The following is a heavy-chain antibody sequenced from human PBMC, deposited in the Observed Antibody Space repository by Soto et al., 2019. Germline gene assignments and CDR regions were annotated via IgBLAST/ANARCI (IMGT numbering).Heavy chain of an antibody. V-gene: IGHV3-30-3*01. CDR1: GFTFSSYA. D-gene: IGHD4-17*01. CDR3: GRSGYGEYGLGCGP. Sequence: QVQLVESGGGVVQPGRSLRLSCAASGFTFSSYAMHWVRQAPGKGLEWVAVKSYDGSNKYYADSVKGRFTISRDNSKNTLDLQMNHLRAGDMAVYYCGRSGYGEYGLGCGPWGQGTLVTGSS. CDR2: KSYDGSNK. J-gene: IGHJ5*02.